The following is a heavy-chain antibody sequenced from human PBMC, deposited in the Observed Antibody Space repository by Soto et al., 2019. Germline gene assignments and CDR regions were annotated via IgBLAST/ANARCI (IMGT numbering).Heavy chain of an antibody. CDR2: IIPMFGTP. CDR3: ARGQFIGYSSSWYFYPTTGYFDY. Sequence: GASVKVSCKASGVTFNRQDMRWVRQAPGQGLEWMGGIIPMFGTPHYAEKFQDRVTITADESTGTAYLELSSLTSEDTAVYYCARGQFIGYSSSWYFYPTTGYFDYWGQGTLVTVSS. CDR1: GVTFNRQD. J-gene: IGHJ4*02. V-gene: IGHV1-69*13. D-gene: IGHD6-13*01.